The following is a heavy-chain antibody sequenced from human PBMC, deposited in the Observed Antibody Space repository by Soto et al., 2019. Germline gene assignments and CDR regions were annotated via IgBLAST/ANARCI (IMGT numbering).Heavy chain of an antibody. J-gene: IGHJ6*03. CDR3: ARDGGRSGYYTDYYYYMDV. CDR1: GFTCSCYG. V-gene: IGHV3-33*01. Sequence: PGGSLRLSCAASGFTCSCYGMQWVRQAPGKGLDWVAVIWYDGSNKYYADSVKGRFTISRDNSKNTLYLQMNSLRAEDTAVYYCARDGGRSGYYTDYYYYMDVWGKGTTVTVSS. D-gene: IGHD3-3*01. CDR2: IWYDGSNK.